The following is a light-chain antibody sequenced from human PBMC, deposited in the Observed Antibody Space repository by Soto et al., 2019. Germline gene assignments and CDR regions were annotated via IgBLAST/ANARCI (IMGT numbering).Light chain of an antibody. CDR3: QQYNSYSGT. V-gene: IGKV1-5*01. Sequence: DIQMTQSPSSLSASVGDRVTTTCRASQGISNHLAWYQQKPGKAPKLLIYDANNLESGVPSRFSGSGSGTEFTLTISSLQPDDFATYYCQQYNSYSGTFGQGTKVDIK. J-gene: IGKJ1*01. CDR1: QGISNH. CDR2: DAN.